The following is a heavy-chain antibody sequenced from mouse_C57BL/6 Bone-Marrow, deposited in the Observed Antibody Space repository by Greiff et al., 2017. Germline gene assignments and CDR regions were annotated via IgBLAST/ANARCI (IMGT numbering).Heavy chain of an antibody. Sequence: EVQLVESGGDLVKPGGSLKLSCAASGFTFSSYGMSWVRQTPDKRLEWVATISSGGSYTYYPDSVKGRFTISRDNAKNTLYLQMSSLKSEDTAMYYCARPGRGYWGQGTTRTVSS. D-gene: IGHD3-3*01. V-gene: IGHV5-6*01. CDR2: ISSGGSYT. CDR1: GFTFSSYG. J-gene: IGHJ2*01. CDR3: ARPGRGY.